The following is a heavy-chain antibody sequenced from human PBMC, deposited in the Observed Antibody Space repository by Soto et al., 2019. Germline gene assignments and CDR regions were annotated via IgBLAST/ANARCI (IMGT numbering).Heavy chain of an antibody. CDR1: GFSFTTDGMG. D-gene: IGHD6-13*01. Sequence: QITLKESGPTLVKPTHTLTLTCTFPGFSFTTDGMGVGWTRQPPGKALEWLALIYWDDGKRYSQSLNSRLTITKDASRNQVVLTWTNMDPADTATYYCEHLYWAASGTRYYFDYWGQGTLVTVSS. V-gene: IGHV2-5*02. CDR3: EHLYWAASGTRYYFDY. CDR2: IYWDDGK. J-gene: IGHJ4*02.